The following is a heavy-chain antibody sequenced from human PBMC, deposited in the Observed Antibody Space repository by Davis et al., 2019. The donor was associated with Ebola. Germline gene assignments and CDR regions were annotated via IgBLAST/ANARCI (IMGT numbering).Heavy chain of an antibody. CDR1: GFTFSSYS. CDR3: ARDPSRVLGYQLPHYYYMDV. Sequence: GESLKISCAASGFTFSSYSMNWVRQAPGKGLEWVSSISSSSSYIYYADSVKGRFTISRDNAKNSLYLQMNSLRAEDTAVYYCARDPSRVLGYQLPHYYYMDVWGKGTTVTVSS. V-gene: IGHV3-21*01. CDR2: ISSSSSYI. D-gene: IGHD2-2*01. J-gene: IGHJ6*03.